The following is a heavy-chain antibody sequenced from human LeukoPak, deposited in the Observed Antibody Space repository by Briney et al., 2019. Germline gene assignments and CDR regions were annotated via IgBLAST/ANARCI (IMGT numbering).Heavy chain of an antibody. D-gene: IGHD2-21*01. CDR1: GGTFSNYV. CDR3: ARDDPDVVVIPGAADV. CDR2: ITPMFGST. J-gene: IGHJ3*01. V-gene: IGHV1-69*13. Sequence: SVKVSCKASGGTFSNYVISWFRQAPGQRPEWMGGITPMFGSTYFTQKFQGRVTFTADDSTTTAYMELSSLKFDDTAVYYCARDDPDVVVIPGAADVWGQGTLVTVSS.